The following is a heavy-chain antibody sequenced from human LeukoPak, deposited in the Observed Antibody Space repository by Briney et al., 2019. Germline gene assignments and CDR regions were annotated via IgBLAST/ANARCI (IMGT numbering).Heavy chain of an antibody. CDR1: GYTFTGYY. V-gene: IGHV1-2*02. D-gene: IGHD5-12*01. J-gene: IGHJ4*02. CDR3: ARVIGYRSTLYSGYDLSVYFDY. Sequence: GASVKVSCKASGYTFTGYYMHWVRQAPGQGLEWMGWINPNSGGTNYAQKFQGRVTMTRDTSISTAYMELSRLRSDDTAVYYCARVIGYRSTLYSGYDLSVYFDYWGQGTLVTVSS. CDR2: INPNSGGT.